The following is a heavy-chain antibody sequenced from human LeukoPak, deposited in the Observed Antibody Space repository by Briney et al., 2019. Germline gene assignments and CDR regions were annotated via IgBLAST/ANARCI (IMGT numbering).Heavy chain of an antibody. V-gene: IGHV3-53*01. CDR2: ISSGGST. D-gene: IGHD3-9*01. CDR1: VFTVSSNY. J-gene: IGHJ4*02. Sequence: GGSLRLSFSASVFTVSSNYMSWVRQAPGKGLEWVSVISSGGSTYYADSVKGRFTIARDNSKNTLYLQMNSLRAEDTAVYYCARNYYDILTGVRNWGQGTLVTVSS. CDR3: ARNYYDILTGVRN.